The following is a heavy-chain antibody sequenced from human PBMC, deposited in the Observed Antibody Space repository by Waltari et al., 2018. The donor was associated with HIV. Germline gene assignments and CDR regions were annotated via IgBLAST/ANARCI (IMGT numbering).Heavy chain of an antibody. CDR2: ISTASTYI. CDR3: ARSSVPVGPLYGMDV. CDR1: GFTFRSFS. J-gene: IGHJ6*02. V-gene: IGHV3-21*02. D-gene: IGHD6-19*01. Sequence: EMQLVESGGGLVKPGGSLRLSCAASGFTFRSFSMNWVRRAPGKGLDWVSSISTASTYIYYGDSVKGRFTISRDNAKNSLYLQMNSLRAEDTAVYFCARSSVPVGPLYGMDVWGQGTTVTVAS.